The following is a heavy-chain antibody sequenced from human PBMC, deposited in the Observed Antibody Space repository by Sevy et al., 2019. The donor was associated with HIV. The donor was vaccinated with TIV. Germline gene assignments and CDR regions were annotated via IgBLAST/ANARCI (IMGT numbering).Heavy chain of an antibody. D-gene: IGHD3-22*01. CDR1: GLSVSDNY. CDR2: IYTEVRT. J-gene: IGHJ6*02. V-gene: IGHV3-66*01. CDR3: ARDRYYDASGYYYYYYGMDV. Sequence: GGSLRLSCAASGLSVSDNYMNWIRQAPGKGLDLAQIIYTEVRTYYPNSVKGRFSISRDNSKNTLYLHMKSLRPEDTAVYYCARDRYYDASGYYYYYYGMDVWGQRTTVTVSS.